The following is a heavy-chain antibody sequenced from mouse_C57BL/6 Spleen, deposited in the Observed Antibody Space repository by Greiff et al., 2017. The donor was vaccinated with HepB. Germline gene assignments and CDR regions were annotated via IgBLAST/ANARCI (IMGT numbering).Heavy chain of an antibody. J-gene: IGHJ1*03. D-gene: IGHD1-1*01. CDR2: IYPGDGDT. V-gene: IGHV1-82*01. CDR1: GYAFSSSW. Sequence: VQLQQSGPELVKPGASVKISCKASGYAFSSSWMNWVKQRPGKGLEWIGRIYPGDGDTNYNGKFKGKATLTADKSSSTAYMQLSSLTSEDSAVYFCARWRYGSSPDVWGTGTTVTVSS. CDR3: ARWRYGSSPDV.